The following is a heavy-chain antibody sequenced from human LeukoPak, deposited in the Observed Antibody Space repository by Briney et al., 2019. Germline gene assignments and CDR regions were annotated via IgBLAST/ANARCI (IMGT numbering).Heavy chain of an antibody. CDR2: ISAYNGNT. V-gene: IGHV1-18*01. Sequence: ASVKVSCKASGYTFTNYGISWVRQAPGQGLEWMGWISAYNGNTNYAQKLQGRVTMTTDTSTSTAYMELRSLRSEDTAVYYCARECYDYVWGSYRYTRRYFDYWGQGTLVTVSS. CDR1: GYTFTNYG. CDR3: ARECYDYVWGSYRYTRRYFDY. J-gene: IGHJ4*02. D-gene: IGHD3-16*02.